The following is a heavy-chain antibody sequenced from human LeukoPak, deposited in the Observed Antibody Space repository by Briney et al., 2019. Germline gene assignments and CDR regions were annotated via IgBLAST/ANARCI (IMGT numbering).Heavy chain of an antibody. V-gene: IGHV3-30*02. CDR1: GLTFSTYD. Sequence: PGGSLRLSCAASGLTFSTYDMHWVRQAPGKGLEWLAFIRYDGSYQYYADSVNGRFTISRDNSKNTLYLQMNSLRPEDTAVYYCATPKADYYPFDYWGQGTLVTVSS. D-gene: IGHD3-22*01. CDR3: ATPKADYYPFDY. CDR2: IRYDGSYQ. J-gene: IGHJ4*02.